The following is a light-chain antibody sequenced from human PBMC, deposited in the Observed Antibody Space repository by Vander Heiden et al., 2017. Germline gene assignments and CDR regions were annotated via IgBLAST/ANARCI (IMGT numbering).Light chain of an antibody. CDR2: KAS. CDR3: QHYNTYRWT. CDR1: QSISNW. Sequence: DIQMTQSPPTLSASVGDRVTITCRASQSISNWLAWYQQKPGKAPKLLIYKASSLQSGVPSRFSGSGSGTEFTLTIGSLQADDFATYYCQHYNTYRWTFGQGTKVEIK. J-gene: IGKJ1*01. V-gene: IGKV1-5*03.